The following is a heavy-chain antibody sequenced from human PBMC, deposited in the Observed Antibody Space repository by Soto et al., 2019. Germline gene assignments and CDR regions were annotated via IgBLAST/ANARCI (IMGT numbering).Heavy chain of an antibody. D-gene: IGHD1-1*01. CDR2: INPNSGDT. CDR1: GYTFTDYY. V-gene: IGHV1-2*02. CDR3: ARIGRTSAFDM. J-gene: IGHJ3*02. Sequence: ASVNVSCKASGYTFTDYYLNWVRQAPGQGLVWMGWINPNSGDTNYAQVFQGRVTRTRDTSTSTVYMEVSSLRSDDTAMFYCARIGRTSAFDMWGQGTLVTVSS.